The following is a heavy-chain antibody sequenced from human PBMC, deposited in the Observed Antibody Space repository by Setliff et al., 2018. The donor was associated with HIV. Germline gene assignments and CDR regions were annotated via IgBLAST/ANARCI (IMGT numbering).Heavy chain of an antibody. J-gene: IGHJ3*02. CDR3: ARVQRYCSGGSCLSDAFDI. Sequence: ASVKVSCKASGYTFTSYDINWVRQATGQGLEWMGWMNPNSGNTGYAQKFQGRVTTTRNTSISTAYMELSSLRSEDPAVYYCARVQRYCSGGSCLSDAFDIWGQGTMVTVSS. V-gene: IGHV1-8*02. CDR2: MNPNSGNT. CDR1: GYTFTSYD. D-gene: IGHD2-15*01.